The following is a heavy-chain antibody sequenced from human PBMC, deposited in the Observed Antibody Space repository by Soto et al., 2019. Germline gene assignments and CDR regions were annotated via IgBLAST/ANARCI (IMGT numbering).Heavy chain of an antibody. CDR2: INPNSGGT. V-gene: IGHV1-2*04. CDR3: ARDRSTSSSWSAVEGDLDN. CDR1: GYTFTSYY. D-gene: IGHD6-13*01. J-gene: IGHJ4*02. Sequence: ASVTVSCKASGYTFTSYYMHWVRHAPGQRLEWMGWINPNSGGTNYAQKFQGWVTMTRDTSISTGYMELSRLRSDDTAVYYCARDRSTSSSWSAVEGDLDNWAQGTLVTVSS.